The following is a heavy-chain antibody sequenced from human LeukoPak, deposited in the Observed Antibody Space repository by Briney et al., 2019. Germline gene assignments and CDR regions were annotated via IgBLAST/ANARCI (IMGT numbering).Heavy chain of an antibody. J-gene: IGHJ4*02. D-gene: IGHD5-12*01. CDR3: ARDPWGGDSGYTGFDY. CDR2: IYSGGST. Sequence: PGGSLRLSCAASGITVSSRYMSWVRQAPGKGLEWVSVIYSGGSTYYGDSVKGRFTISRDNSKNTLYLQMNSLRAEDTAVYYCARDPWGGDSGYTGFDYWGQGTLVTVPS. CDR1: GITVSSRY. V-gene: IGHV3-53*01.